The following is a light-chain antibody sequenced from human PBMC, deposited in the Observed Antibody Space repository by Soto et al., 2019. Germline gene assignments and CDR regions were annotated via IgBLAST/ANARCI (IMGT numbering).Light chain of an antibody. Sequence: QSALTQPASVSGSPGQSITISCTGTSSDVGGYNYVSWYQQHPGKAPKLMIYDVSNRPSGVSNRFSGSKSGNTASLTISGLQAEDEADYYCISYTRSNTLYVVFGGGTKL. CDR1: SSDVGGYNY. V-gene: IGLV2-14*01. J-gene: IGLJ2*01. CDR3: ISYTRSNTLYVV. CDR2: DVS.